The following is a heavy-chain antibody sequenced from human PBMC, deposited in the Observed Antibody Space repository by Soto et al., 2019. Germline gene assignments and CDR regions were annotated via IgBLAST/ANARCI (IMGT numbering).Heavy chain of an antibody. CDR1: GGSISTSNW. J-gene: IGHJ4*02. CDR2: VYRTGST. V-gene: IGHV4-4*02. D-gene: IGHD6-13*01. CDR3: ARARATIAAAAIFDC. Sequence: KPSETLSLTCAVSGGSISTSNWWSWVRQPPGKGLEWIGEVYRTGSTNYNPSLESRLTISVDKSKNQFSLKLTSVTAADTAVYYCARARATIAAAAIFDCWGQGTLVTVSS.